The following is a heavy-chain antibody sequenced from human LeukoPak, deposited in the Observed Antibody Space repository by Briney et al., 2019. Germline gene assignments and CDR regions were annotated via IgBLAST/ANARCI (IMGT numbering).Heavy chain of an antibody. J-gene: IGHJ4*02. CDR3: ARGSYYYDSSGYYLGY. CDR2: ISSSSSYI. D-gene: IGHD3-22*01. V-gene: IGHV3-21*01. Sequence: GGSLRLSCAAAGFTFSSYWMHWVRQAPGKGLEWVSSISSSSSYIYYADSVKGRFTISRDNAKNSLYLQMNSLRAEDTAVYYCARGSYYYDSSGYYLGYWGQGTLVTVSS. CDR1: GFTFSSYW.